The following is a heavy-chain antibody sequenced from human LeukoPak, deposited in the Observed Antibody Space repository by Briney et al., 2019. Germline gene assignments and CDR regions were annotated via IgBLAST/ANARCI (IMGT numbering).Heavy chain of an antibody. D-gene: IGHD5-12*01. J-gene: IGHJ3*02. V-gene: IGHV3-7*01. Sequence: PGGSLRLSCAASGFTFSSYWMSWVRQAPGKGLEWVANIKQDGSEKYYVDSVKGRFTISRDNAKNSLYLQMNSLRAEDTAVYYCARHYSGYDVFDALDIWGQGTMVTVSS. CDR2: IKQDGSEK. CDR1: GFTFSSYW. CDR3: ARHYSGYDVFDALDI.